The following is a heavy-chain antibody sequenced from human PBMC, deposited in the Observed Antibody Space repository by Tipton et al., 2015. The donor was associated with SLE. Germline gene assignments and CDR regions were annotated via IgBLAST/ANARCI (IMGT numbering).Heavy chain of an antibody. CDR3: AKARTSFYYYDSSGNDGFDV. V-gene: IGHV4-39*06. CDR1: GDSLSSHCYF. J-gene: IGHJ3*01. CDR2: NLYNGNI. D-gene: IGHD3-22*01. Sequence: TLSLTCTVSGDSLSSHCYFWAWIRQPPGMGPEWLGSNLYNGNIFFNPSLKNQVTISGDTSKNQIPLKVTSVTAADTAVYYCAKARTSFYYYDSSGNDGFDVWGQETMVTVSS.